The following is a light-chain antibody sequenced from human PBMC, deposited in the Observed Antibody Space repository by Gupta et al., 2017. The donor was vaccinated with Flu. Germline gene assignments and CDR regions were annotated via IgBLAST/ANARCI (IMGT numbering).Light chain of an antibody. CDR3: PSFDISLSGEV. Sequence: VTISSTGSSSNIVAGYDVHWYHQLPGTAPKLLIYTNSNRPSGVPDRFSGSKSGTSASLAIXGXQAEDEXEYYCPSFDISLSGEVFGGGTKLT. V-gene: IGLV1-40*01. CDR2: TNS. J-gene: IGLJ3*02. CDR1: SSNIVAGYD.